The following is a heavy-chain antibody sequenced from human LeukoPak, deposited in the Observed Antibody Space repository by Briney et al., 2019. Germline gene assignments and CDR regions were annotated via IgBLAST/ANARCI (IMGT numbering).Heavy chain of an antibody. Sequence: SETLSLTCTVSGGSISSSSSYRWGWIRQPPGKGLEWIGNIFYDGKGDYNPSLRSRVTISLDTSKKQFSLKMSSVTAADTAVYYCARDTRRSYYYMDVWGKGTTVTVSS. V-gene: IGHV4-39*07. CDR1: GGSISSSSSYR. D-gene: IGHD1-14*01. CDR3: ARDTRRSYYYMDV. J-gene: IGHJ6*03. CDR2: IFYDGKG.